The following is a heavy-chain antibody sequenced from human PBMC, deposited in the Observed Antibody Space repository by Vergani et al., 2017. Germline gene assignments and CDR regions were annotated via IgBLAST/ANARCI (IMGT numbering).Heavy chain of an antibody. Sequence: QVQLVQSGAEVKKPGASVKVSCKASGYTFTSYYMHWVRQAPGQGLEWMGIINPSGGSTSYAQKFQGRVTMTEDTSTDTAYMELSSLRSEDTAVYYCATEGYCTNGVCVSGFDYWGQGTLVTVSS. CDR2: INPSGGST. CDR1: GYTFTSYY. D-gene: IGHD2-8*01. CDR3: ATEGYCTNGVCVSGFDY. V-gene: IGHV1-46*01. J-gene: IGHJ4*02.